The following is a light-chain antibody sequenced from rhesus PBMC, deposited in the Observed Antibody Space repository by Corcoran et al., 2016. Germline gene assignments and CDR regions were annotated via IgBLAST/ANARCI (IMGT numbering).Light chain of an antibody. CDR3: QQYNNWYS. CDR2: GVS. J-gene: IGKJ2*01. V-gene: IGKV3-42*03. CDR1: PSVSSS. Sequence: EIVMTQSPATLSLSPGESATLSCRASPSVSSSLAWYQQKPGLSPRLLIFGVSRRGRGIPDRFCGRGSGTQFTFTFSSLEPVDFAVYYCQQYNNWYSFGQGTKVEIK.